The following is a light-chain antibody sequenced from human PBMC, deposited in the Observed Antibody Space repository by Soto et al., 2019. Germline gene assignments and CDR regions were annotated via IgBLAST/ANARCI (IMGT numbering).Light chain of an antibody. CDR2: YDN. V-gene: IGLV1-36*01. J-gene: IGLJ1*01. CDR1: SPLIGTNA. CDR3: AAWDDSLNGYV. Sequence: SALTQPPSLSEAPGPRIAISRSGSSPLIGTNAVTWYQHLPGKAPKVLIHYDNLLPSGVSDRFSGSRSGTSASLAISRVQSEDEADYYCAAWDDSLNGYVFGTGTKVTVL.